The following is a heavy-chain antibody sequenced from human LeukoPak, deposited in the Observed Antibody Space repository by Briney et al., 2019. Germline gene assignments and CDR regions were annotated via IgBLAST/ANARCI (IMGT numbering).Heavy chain of an antibody. CDR1: GYTFSGYY. J-gene: IGHJ3*02. Sequence: ASVKVSCKASGYTFSGYYIHWVRQAPGQGLEWMGWINPNSAGTKYAQKFQGRVTMTRDTYISTGYMELSRLTSDDTAVYYCARFLSVGGAPNAFDIWGQGTMVTVSS. V-gene: IGHV1-2*02. CDR3: ARFLSVGGAPNAFDI. CDR2: INPNSAGT. D-gene: IGHD2-21*01.